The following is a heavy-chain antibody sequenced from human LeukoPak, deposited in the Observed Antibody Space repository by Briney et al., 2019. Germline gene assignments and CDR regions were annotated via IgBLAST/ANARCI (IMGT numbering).Heavy chain of an antibody. CDR2: INPNSGGT. J-gene: IGHJ4*02. CDR1: GYTFTGYY. V-gene: IGHV1-2*02. Sequence: GASVKVSCKASGYTFTGYYMHWVRQAPGQGLEWMGWINPNSGGTNYAQKFQGRVTMTSDTSISTAYMELSRLRSDDTAVYYCARHRRRDGYTNFDYWGQGTLVTVSS. CDR3: ARHRRRDGYTNFDY. D-gene: IGHD5-24*01.